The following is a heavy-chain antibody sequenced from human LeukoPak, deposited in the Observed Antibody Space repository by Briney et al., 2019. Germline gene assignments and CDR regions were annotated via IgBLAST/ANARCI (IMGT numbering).Heavy chain of an antibody. CDR2: INPSGGST. Sequence: EASVTVSCKASGYTFTSYYMHWVRQAPGQGLEWMGIINPSGGSTSYAQKFQGRVTMTRDTSTSTVYMELSSLRSEDTAVYYCARLTGYCTNGVCWNYYGMDVWGQGTTVTVSS. V-gene: IGHV1-46*01. CDR3: ARLTGYCTNGVCWNYYGMDV. CDR1: GYTFTSYY. J-gene: IGHJ6*02. D-gene: IGHD2-8*01.